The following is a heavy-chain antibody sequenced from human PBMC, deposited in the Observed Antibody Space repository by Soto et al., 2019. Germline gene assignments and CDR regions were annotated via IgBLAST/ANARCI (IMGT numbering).Heavy chain of an antibody. CDR1: GFTFSSYA. J-gene: IGHJ4*02. V-gene: IGHV3-23*01. D-gene: IGHD5-12*01. Sequence: EVQLLESGGGLVQPGGSLRLSCAASGFTFSSYAMSWVRQAPGKGLEWVSSITGSAGSTYYADSVKGRFTISSDNSKNTLYLQMNSLRAEDTALYYCAKDRNRWLRFDLGYWGQGTLVTVSS. CDR3: AKDRNRWLRFDLGY. CDR2: ITGSAGST.